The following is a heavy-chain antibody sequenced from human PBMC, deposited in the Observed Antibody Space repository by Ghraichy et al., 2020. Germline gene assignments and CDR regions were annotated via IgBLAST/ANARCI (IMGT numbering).Heavy chain of an antibody. Sequence: ASVKVSCKASGYTFTGYYMHWVRQAPGQGLEWMGWINPNSGGTNYAQKFQGWVTMTRDTSISTAYMELSRLRSDDTAVYYCARGYYDSSGYYRKKYYFDYWGQLTLVTVSS. CDR2: INPNSGGT. J-gene: IGHJ4*02. V-gene: IGHV1-2*04. D-gene: IGHD3-22*01. CDR1: GYTFTGYY. CDR3: ARGYYDSSGYYRKKYYFDY.